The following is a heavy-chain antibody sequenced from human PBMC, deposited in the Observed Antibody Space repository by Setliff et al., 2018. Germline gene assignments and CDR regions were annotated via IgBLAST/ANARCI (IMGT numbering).Heavy chain of an antibody. V-gene: IGHV5-51*01. CDR2: IYPGDSDT. J-gene: IGHJ4*02. CDR1: GYTFSDYW. CDR3: ARQGCSSTSCHSIDY. Sequence: RGESLKISCRGSGYTFSDYWIGWVRQMPGKGLEWMRIIYPGDSDTRYSPSFQGQVTISADKAINTAYLQWNSLQASDTAMYYCARQGCSSTSCHSIDYWGQGTLVTVSS. D-gene: IGHD2-2*01.